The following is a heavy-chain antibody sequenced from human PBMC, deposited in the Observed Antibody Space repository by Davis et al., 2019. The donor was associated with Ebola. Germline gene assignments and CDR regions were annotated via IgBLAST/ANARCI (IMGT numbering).Heavy chain of an antibody. CDR1: GDSISSSC. D-gene: IGHD3-10*01. J-gene: IGHJ4*02. Sequence: PSETLSLTCTVSGDSISSSCGSWIRQPPGEGLEWIGFIYNSGSTNYNPSLISRVTISTDTSKNQFSLRLKSVTAADTAVYYCARSRYYASGNPYYIDYWGRGTLVTVSS. V-gene: IGHV4-59*01. CDR3: ARSRYYASGNPYYIDY. CDR2: IYNSGST.